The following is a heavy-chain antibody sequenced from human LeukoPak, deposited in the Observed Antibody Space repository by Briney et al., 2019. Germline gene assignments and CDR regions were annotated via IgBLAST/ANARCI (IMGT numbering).Heavy chain of an antibody. Sequence: GRSLRLSCAASGFTFSSYAMHWVRQAPGKGLEWVAVISYDGSNKYYADSVKGRFTISRDNSKNTLYLQMNSLRAEDTAVYYCVKTPRYYYDSSGYLLFPLGYWGQGTLVTVSS. CDR2: ISYDGSNK. J-gene: IGHJ4*02. D-gene: IGHD3-22*01. CDR1: GFTFSSYA. CDR3: VKTPRYYYDSSGYLLFPLGY. V-gene: IGHV3-30-3*02.